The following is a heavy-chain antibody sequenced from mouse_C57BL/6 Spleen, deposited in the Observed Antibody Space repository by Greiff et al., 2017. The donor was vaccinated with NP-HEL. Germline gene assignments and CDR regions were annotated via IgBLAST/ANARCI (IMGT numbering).Heavy chain of an antibody. CDR3: ARGLGPNYFDY. J-gene: IGHJ2*01. CDR2: ISYDGSN. D-gene: IGHD3-3*01. Sequence: ESGPGLVKPSQSLSLTCSVTGYSITSGYYWNWIRQFPGNKLEWMGYISYDGSNNYNPSLKNRISITRDTSKNQFFLKLNSVTTEDTATYYCARGLGPNYFDYWGQGTTLTVSS. CDR1: GYSITSGYY. V-gene: IGHV3-6*01.